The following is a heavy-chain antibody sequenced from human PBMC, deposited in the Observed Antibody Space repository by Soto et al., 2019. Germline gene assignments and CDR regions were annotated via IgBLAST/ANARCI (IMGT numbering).Heavy chain of an antibody. J-gene: IGHJ4*02. CDR2: ISGSGGST. Sequence: GGSLRLSCAASGFTFSSYAMSWVRQAPGKGLEWVSAISGSGGSTYYADSVKGRFTISRDNSKNTLYLQMNSLRAENTAVYYCAKDRSPYIVATIIKGFDYWGQGTLVTVSS. V-gene: IGHV3-23*01. CDR3: AKDRSPYIVATIIKGFDY. CDR1: GFTFSSYA. D-gene: IGHD5-12*01.